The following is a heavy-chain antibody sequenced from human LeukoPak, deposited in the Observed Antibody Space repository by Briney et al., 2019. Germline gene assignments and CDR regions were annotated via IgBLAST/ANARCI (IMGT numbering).Heavy chain of an antibody. Sequence: QPGGSLRLSCAASGFTFSSYAMHWVRQAPGKGLEWVAVISYDGSNKYYADSVKGRFTISRGNSKNTLYLQMNSLRAEDTAVYYCARGRNYGDYVPYYFDYWGQGTLVTVSS. D-gene: IGHD4-17*01. CDR1: GFTFSSYA. V-gene: IGHV3-30-3*01. CDR2: ISYDGSNK. CDR3: ARGRNYGDYVPYYFDY. J-gene: IGHJ4*02.